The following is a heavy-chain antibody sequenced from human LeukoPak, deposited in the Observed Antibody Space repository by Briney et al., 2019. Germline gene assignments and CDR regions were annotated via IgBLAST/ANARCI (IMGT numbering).Heavy chain of an antibody. D-gene: IGHD3-10*01. CDR3: ARDARPNYYTSGSGI. J-gene: IGHJ4*02. V-gene: IGHV3-7*01. CDR2: INQHGNEK. CDR1: GSTFSSYW. Sequence: PGGSLRLSCATSGSTFSSYWMSWVRQAPGKGLEWVANINQHGNEKYYVDSVKGRFTISRDNAKNSLYLQMNSLRAGDTAVYYCARDARPNYYTSGSGIWGQGTLVTVSS.